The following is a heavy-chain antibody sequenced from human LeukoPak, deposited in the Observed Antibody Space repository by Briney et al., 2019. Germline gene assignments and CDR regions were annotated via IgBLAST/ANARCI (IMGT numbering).Heavy chain of an antibody. CDR1: GGSFSGYY. V-gene: IGHV4-34*01. Sequence: SETLSLTCAVYGGSFSGYYWSWIRQPPGKGLEWIGEINHSGSTNYNPSLKSRVTISVDTSKNQFSLKLSSVTAADTAVYYCARGASPRQPPGFGPPDYWGQGTLVTVSS. CDR3: ARGASPRQPPGFGPPDY. D-gene: IGHD3-10*01. CDR2: INHSGST. J-gene: IGHJ4*02.